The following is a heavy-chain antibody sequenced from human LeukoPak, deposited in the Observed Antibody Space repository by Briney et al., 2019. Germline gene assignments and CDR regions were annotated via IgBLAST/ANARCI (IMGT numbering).Heavy chain of an antibody. CDR2: IFTTGST. J-gene: IGHJ5*02. CDR3: ARGDGSTMIRGVSRYGWLDP. D-gene: IGHD3-10*01. V-gene: IGHV4-4*07. Sequence: SETLSLTCSVSGGSLSSYYWTWIRQPAGKGLEWIGRIFTTGSTNYNPSLMSRVTMSVDTSKNQFSLEMRSVTAADTAVYYCARGDGSTMIRGVSRYGWLDPWGQGTLVTVSS. CDR1: GGSLSSYY.